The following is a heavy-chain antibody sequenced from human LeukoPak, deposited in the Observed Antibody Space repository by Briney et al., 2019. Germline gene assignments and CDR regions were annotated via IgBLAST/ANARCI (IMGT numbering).Heavy chain of an antibody. Sequence: PSETLSLTCTVSGGSISSYYWSWIRQPPGKGLEWIGYMYYSGSTKYNPSLKSRVTISVDTSKNQFSLKLSSVTAADTAVYYCARDFKVDGSSGYYAFDIWGQGTMVTVSS. D-gene: IGHD3-22*01. J-gene: IGHJ3*02. V-gene: IGHV4-59*13. CDR2: MYYSGST. CDR3: ARDFKVDGSSGYYAFDI. CDR1: GGSISSYY.